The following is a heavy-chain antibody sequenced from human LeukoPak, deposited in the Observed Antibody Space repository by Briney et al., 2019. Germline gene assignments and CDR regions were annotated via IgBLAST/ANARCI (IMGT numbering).Heavy chain of an antibody. CDR3: ARDGGGVSSWVSH. J-gene: IGHJ4*02. V-gene: IGHV5-10-1*01. CDR1: GYSFSSYW. D-gene: IGHD2-8*02. CDR2: IDPGDSFT. Sequence: GECLKISCKGSGYSFSSYWISWVRQMPGKGLEWMGRIDPGDSFTKYRPSLEGRATISADKSLSTVYLQWSSLKASDTAIYYCARDGGGVSSWVSHWGQGTLVTVSS.